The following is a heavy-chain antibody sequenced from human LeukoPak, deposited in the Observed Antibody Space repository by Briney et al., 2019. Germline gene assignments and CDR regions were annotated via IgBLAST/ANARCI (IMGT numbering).Heavy chain of an antibody. CDR3: ARDKGDYDTSGSLFIF. V-gene: IGHV3-7*03. Sequence: GGSLRLSCAASGFTFSSYAMSWVRQAPGKGLEWVANIKQDGSETYYVDSMKGRFTISRDNAKNSLFLQMNSLRAEDTAVYYCARDKGDYDTSGSLFIFGGQGTLVTVSS. CDR1: GFTFSSYA. J-gene: IGHJ4*02. D-gene: IGHD3-22*01. CDR2: IKQDGSET.